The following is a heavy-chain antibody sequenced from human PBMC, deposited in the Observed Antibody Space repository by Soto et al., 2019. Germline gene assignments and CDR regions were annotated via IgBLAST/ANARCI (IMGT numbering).Heavy chain of an antibody. D-gene: IGHD6-19*01. V-gene: IGHV3-23*01. J-gene: IGHJ5*02. CDR3: AKGPPISVAGTT. CDR1: GFTFSGYA. Sequence: EVQLLESGGGLVQPGGSLRLSCAASGFTFSGYAMSWVRQSPVKGLEWVSAINSGGTTYYAVSVKGRFTISRDNSKNALYLQMNSLTAEDTALYYCAKGPPISVAGTTWGQGTLVTVSS. CDR2: INSGGTT.